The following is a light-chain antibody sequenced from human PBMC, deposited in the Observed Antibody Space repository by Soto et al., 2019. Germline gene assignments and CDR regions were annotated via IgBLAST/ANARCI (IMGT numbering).Light chain of an antibody. J-gene: IGKJ1*01. CDR2: GAS. CDR1: QSVSNNY. V-gene: IGKV3-20*01. Sequence: EIVLTQSPGTLSLSPGERATLSCRASQSVSNNYLAWYQQKPGQAPRLLIYGASNRATGIPDRFSGSRSGTGFTLTMIRVETEVFAVYYCQQYGSSGTFGEGTKVEIK. CDR3: QQYGSSGT.